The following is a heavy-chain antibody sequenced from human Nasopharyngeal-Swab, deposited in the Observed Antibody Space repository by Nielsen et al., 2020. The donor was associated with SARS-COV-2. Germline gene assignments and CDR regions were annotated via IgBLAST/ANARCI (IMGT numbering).Heavy chain of an antibody. CDR3: ARVEGGYCSSTSCFSYYFDY. V-gene: IGHV3-53*01. CDR2: IYSGGST. J-gene: IGHJ4*02. D-gene: IGHD2-2*03. CDR1: GFTVSSNY. Sequence: GGSLRLSCAASGFTVSSNYMSWVRQAPGKGLEWVSVIYSGGSTYYADSAKGRFTISRDNSKNTLYLQMNSLRAEDTAVYYCARVEGGYCSSTSCFSYYFDYWGQGTLVTVSS.